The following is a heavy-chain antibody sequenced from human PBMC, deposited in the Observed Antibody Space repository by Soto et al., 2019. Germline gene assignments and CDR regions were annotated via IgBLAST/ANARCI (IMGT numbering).Heavy chain of an antibody. V-gene: IGHV1-46*01. Sequence: GASVKVSCEASWYTFTSDYMDWVRQAPGQGLEWMRIINPTGGRTSYPQTFQGRATTTRDTSTSTVYMELSSLRSEATAVYYCAISSGSYWLDYRCQATPVTVSS. CDR1: WYTFTSDY. D-gene: IGHD1-26*01. CDR3: AISSGSYWLDY. CDR2: INPTGGRT. J-gene: IGHJ4*02.